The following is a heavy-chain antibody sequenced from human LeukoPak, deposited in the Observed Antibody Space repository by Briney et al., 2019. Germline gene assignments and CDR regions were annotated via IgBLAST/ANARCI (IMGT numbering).Heavy chain of an antibody. Sequence: GGSLRLSCAASGFTFSSYWMHWVRQAPGKGLVWVSRINNDGSNTIYADSVKGRFTISRDNAKNSLYLQMDSLRAEDTAVYYCARAAYASSSDSWGQGTLVTVSS. V-gene: IGHV3-74*01. D-gene: IGHD6-6*01. CDR1: GFTFSSYW. J-gene: IGHJ4*02. CDR2: INNDGSNT. CDR3: ARAAYASSSDS.